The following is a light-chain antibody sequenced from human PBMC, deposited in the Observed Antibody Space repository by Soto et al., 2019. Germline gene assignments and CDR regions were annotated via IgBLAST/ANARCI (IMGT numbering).Light chain of an antibody. V-gene: IGLV2-8*01. Sequence: QSAMPQPPSASGSPGQSVTISCTGTSSDVGGYNYVAWYQQHPGKAPKIMIYEVSKRPSGVPDRFSGSKSGNTASLTVSGLQAEDEADYYCSSYAGSSYVFGTGTKLTVL. J-gene: IGLJ1*01. CDR3: SSYAGSSYV. CDR1: SSDVGGYNY. CDR2: EVS.